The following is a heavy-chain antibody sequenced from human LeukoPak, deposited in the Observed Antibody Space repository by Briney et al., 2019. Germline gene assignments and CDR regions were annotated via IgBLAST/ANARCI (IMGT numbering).Heavy chain of an antibody. CDR2: ISDDGTNK. D-gene: IGHD6-6*01. J-gene: IGHJ4*02. CDR1: GFTFGTYA. CDR3: ASDRGAARRLSPRDAASYYLDY. V-gene: IGHV3-30-3*01. Sequence: GGSLRPSFAPFGFTFGTYAMHWVSQPPGKGLEWVAAISDDGTNKYYAASVKGRFTISNDNSKNPVSLQMDTLRAEDTAVYYCASDRGAARRLSPRDAASYYLDYWGQGTLVTVSS.